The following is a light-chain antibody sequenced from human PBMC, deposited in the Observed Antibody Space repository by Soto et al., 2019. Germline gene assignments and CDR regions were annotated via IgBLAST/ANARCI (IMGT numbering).Light chain of an antibody. Sequence: QSVLTQPASVSGSPGQSITISCTGTSSDIGCYNLVSWYQQHPGKAPKVMIYEVSKRPSGVSNRFSGSKSGNTASLTISGLQAEDEADYYCCSYARTRSVFGGGTKLTVL. CDR1: SSDIGCYNL. J-gene: IGLJ2*01. V-gene: IGLV2-23*02. CDR3: CSYARTRSV. CDR2: EVS.